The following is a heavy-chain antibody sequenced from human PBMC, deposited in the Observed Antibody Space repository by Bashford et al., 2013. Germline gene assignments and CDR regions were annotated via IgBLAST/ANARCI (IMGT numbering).Heavy chain of an antibody. V-gene: IGHV1-46*01. D-gene: IGHD6-19*01. CDR1: GYTFTSYN. CDR3: ARGGSGCLY. J-gene: IGHJ4*02. CDR2: INPSGDST. Sequence: ASVKVSCKASGYTFTSYNIHWVRQAPGQGLEWMGMINPSGDSTRYAQKFQGRVTMTRDTSTSTIYMELSSLGSEDTAVYYCARGGSGCLYWGQGALVTVSS.